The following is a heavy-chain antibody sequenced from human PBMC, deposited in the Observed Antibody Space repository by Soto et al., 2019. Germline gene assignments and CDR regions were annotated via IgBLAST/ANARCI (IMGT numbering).Heavy chain of an antibody. CDR2: IWYDGSNK. V-gene: IGHV3-33*08. CDR1: GFTFSSYG. Sequence: GGSLRLSCAASGFTFSSYGMHWVRQAPGKGLEWVAVIWYDGSNKYYADSVKGRFTISRDNSKNTLYLQMNSLRAEDTAVYYCARAPGDFWSGYPYGMDVWGQGTTVTVSS. D-gene: IGHD3-3*01. CDR3: ARAPGDFWSGYPYGMDV. J-gene: IGHJ6*02.